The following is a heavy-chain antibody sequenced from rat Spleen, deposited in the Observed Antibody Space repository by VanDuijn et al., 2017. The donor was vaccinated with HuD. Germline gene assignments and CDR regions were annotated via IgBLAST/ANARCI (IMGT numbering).Heavy chain of an antibody. J-gene: IGHJ1*01. Sequence: EVQLVESGGGLVQPGRSLKLSCAASGFTFSNYYMAWVRQAPTKGLEWVASITNSGGSTYYRNSVKGRFTISRDNAKSTLYLQMDSLRSEDTATYYCTRDDYRSPRYWYFDFWGPGTMVTVSS. CDR1: GFTFSNYY. D-gene: IGHD1-2*01. V-gene: IGHV5S23*01. CDR2: ITNSGGST. CDR3: TRDDYRSPRYWYFDF.